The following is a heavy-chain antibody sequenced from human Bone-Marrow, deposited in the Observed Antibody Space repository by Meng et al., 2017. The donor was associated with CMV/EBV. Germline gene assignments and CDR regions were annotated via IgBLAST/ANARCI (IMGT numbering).Heavy chain of an antibody. Sequence: GESLKISCAASGFTFSSYAMSWVRQAPGKGLEWVSAISGSGGSTYYADSVKGRFTISRDNSKNTLYLQMNSLRAEDTAVYYCARGWELLFPHFDYWGQGKLVTVSS. CDR2: ISGSGGST. V-gene: IGHV3-23*01. CDR3: ARGWELLFPHFDY. D-gene: IGHD1-26*01. J-gene: IGHJ4*02. CDR1: GFTFSSYA.